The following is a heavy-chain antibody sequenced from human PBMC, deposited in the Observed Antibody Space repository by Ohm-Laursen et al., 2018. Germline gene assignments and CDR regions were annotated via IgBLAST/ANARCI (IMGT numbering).Heavy chain of an antibody. V-gene: IGHV3-48*03. CDR3: ARGDLQDYGDPQGFVY. Sequence: SLSLSCAASVFTFSSYEMNWVRQAPAQGLAWVSYISSRGSTIYYADSVKGRFTISRDNAKNSLYLQMNSLRAEDTAVDYFARGDLQDYGDPQGFVYWGQGTLVTVSS. D-gene: IGHD4-17*01. CDR2: ISSRGSTI. J-gene: IGHJ4*02. CDR1: VFTFSSYE.